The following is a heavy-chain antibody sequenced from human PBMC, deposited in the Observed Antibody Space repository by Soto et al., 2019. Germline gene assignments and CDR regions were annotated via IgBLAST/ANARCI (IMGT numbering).Heavy chain of an antibody. D-gene: IGHD5-18*01. V-gene: IGHV3-30*18. CDR2: ISYDGSNK. J-gene: IGHJ4*02. CDR1: GFTFSSYG. Sequence: GGSLRLSCAASGFTFSSYGMHWVRQAPGKGLEWVAVISYDGSNKYYADSVKGRFTISRDNSKNTLYLQMNSLRAEDTAVYYCAKGARGYSYGQYFDYWGQGTLVTVSS. CDR3: AKGARGYSYGQYFDY.